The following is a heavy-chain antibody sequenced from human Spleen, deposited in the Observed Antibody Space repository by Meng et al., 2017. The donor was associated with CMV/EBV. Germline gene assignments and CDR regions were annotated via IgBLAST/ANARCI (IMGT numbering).Heavy chain of an antibody. J-gene: IGHJ4*02. V-gene: IGHV1-2*02. CDR2: INPNSGDT. CDR3: ARGLSRYNWNHVLEGGHDY. D-gene: IGHD1-20*01. CDR1: GGTFSSYS. Sequence: ASVKVSCKASGGTFSSYSFNWVRQAPGQGLEWMGWINPNSGDTNYAQKFQGRVTMTGDTSISTAYMELSRLRSDDTAVYYCARGLSRYNWNHVLEGGHDYWGQGTLVTVSS.